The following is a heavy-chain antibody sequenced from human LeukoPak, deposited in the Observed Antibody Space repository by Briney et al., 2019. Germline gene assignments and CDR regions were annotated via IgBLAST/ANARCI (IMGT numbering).Heavy chain of an antibody. CDR3: ARGVDCSSTSCWFDP. J-gene: IGHJ5*02. V-gene: IGHV1-8*03. CDR1: GYTFTSYD. D-gene: IGHD2-2*01. CDR2: MNPNSGNT. Sequence: ASVKVSCKASGYTFTSYDINWVRQAPGQGLEWMGWMNPNSGNTGYAQKFQGRVTITRNTSISTAYMELSSLRSEDTAVYYCARGVDCSSTSCWFDPWGQGTLVTVSS.